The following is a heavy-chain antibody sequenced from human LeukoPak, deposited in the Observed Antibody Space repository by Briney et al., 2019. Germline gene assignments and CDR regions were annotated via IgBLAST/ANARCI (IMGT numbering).Heavy chain of an antibody. J-gene: IGHJ6*03. D-gene: IGHD4-17*01. CDR2: INHSRGT. V-gene: IGHV4-34*01. Sequence: SETLPLTCAAYGGSFSGYYWSWFRQRPGRGLQWIVGINHSRGTNNNKSPKSRVTISVETTTNNFSLMMSTVTPADTAAYYCSRVGPYGAYYYFYYMDIWGKGTTVTVSS. CDR3: SRVGPYGAYYYFYYMDI. CDR1: GGSFSGYY.